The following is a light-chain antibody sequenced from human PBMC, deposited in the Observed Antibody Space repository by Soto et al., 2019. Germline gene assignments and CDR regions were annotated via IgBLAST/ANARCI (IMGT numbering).Light chain of an antibody. Sequence: DIQMTQSPSTLSASVGDRVTITCRASQSISSWLAWYQQKPGKAPKLLIYKASSLESGVPSRCSGNGSGTEFTLTISSLQPDDFATYYCQQYNSFPTFGQGTKVEIK. J-gene: IGKJ1*01. CDR2: KAS. V-gene: IGKV1-5*03. CDR1: QSISSW. CDR3: QQYNSFPT.